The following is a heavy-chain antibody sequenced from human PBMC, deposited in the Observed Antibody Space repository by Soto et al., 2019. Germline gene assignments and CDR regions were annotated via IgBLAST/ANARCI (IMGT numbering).Heavy chain of an antibody. CDR3: AKSPGGYCSSGSCYGNY. CDR1: GFTFNSDA. Sequence: EVQLLESGGGLVQPGGSLRLSCAASGFTFNSDAMSWVRQAPGKGLEWVSAISGSGGSTYYADSVKGRFTISRDNSKNTLYLQMNSLRAEDTAVYYCAKSPGGYCSSGSCYGNYWGQGTLVTVSS. J-gene: IGHJ4*02. CDR2: ISGSGGST. V-gene: IGHV3-23*01. D-gene: IGHD2-15*01.